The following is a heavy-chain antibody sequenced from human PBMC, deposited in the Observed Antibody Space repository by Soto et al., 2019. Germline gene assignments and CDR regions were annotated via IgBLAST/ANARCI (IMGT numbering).Heavy chain of an antibody. Sequence: EVQLLESGGGLVQPGGSLRLSCAASGSISTTTPLSWVRQAPGKGLEWVSTISGRGTNTYYADSVEGRFIISRDNLKNTVNLQMNGLGVEDTAIYYCATSFRYFDNWGQGTRVTVSS. J-gene: IGHJ4*02. CDR2: ISGRGTNT. CDR3: ATSFRYFDN. V-gene: IGHV3-23*01. CDR1: GSISTTTP.